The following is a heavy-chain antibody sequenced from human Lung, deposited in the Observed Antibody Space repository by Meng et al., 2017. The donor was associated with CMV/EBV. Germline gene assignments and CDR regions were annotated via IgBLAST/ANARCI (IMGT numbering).Heavy chain of an antibody. CDR3: AWTMIVGYDY. Sequence: GGSLRLPCAASGFTFSSYSMNWDHQAPGKGLEWVSSISSSSSYIYYADSVKGRFTISRDNAKNSLYLQMTSLRAEDTAVYYCAWTMIVGYDYWGQGTLVTVSS. CDR2: ISSSSSYI. V-gene: IGHV3-21*01. CDR1: GFTFSSYS. J-gene: IGHJ4*01. D-gene: IGHD3-22*01.